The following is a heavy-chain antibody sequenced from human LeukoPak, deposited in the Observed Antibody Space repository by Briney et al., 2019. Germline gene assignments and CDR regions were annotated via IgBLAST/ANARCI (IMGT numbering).Heavy chain of an antibody. CDR2: FDPEDGET. D-gene: IGHD3-16*01. CDR1: GYTLTELS. J-gene: IGHJ4*02. CDR3: ARAMSTFGGVRNYFDS. V-gene: IGHV1-24*01. Sequence: ASVKVSCKVSGYTLTELSMHWVRQAPGKGLEWMGGFDPEDGETIYAQKFQGRVTMTEDTSTDTAYMEMNSLRAEDTAVYYCARAMSTFGGVRNYFDSWGQGTLVTVSS.